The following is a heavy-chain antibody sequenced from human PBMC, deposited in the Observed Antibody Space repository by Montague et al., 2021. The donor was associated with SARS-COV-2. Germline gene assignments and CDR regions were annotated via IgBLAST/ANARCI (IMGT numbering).Heavy chain of an antibody. CDR2: NYDSGNT. CDR1: GGSISGNYCC. J-gene: IGHJ3*02. CDR3: ARRGRKRLPVATTIGGFDN. Sequence: SETLSLTCTVSGGSISGNYCCWVWMRQAQGLEWEGDISNYDSGNTYSNPSLKVPITICVYTNKNHFSLNLISVAAADAAVYYCARRGRKRLPVATTIGGFDNWGQGTMVTVSS. D-gene: IGHD5-12*01. V-gene: IGHV4-39*02.